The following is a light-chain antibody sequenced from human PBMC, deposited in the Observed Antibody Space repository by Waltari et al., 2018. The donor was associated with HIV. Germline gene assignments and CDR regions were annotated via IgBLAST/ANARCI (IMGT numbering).Light chain of an antibody. V-gene: IGKV1-5*03. CDR2: EAS. CDR3: QQYKTYSGT. J-gene: IGKJ1*01. Sequence: DIQMTQSPSTLSASIGDRVTITCRASQSINSWLAWYQQKPGKAPGLLIHEASSLESGVPSRFSGSESGTDFTLIINSLQPDDFATYYCQQYKTYSGTFGQGTKVEIK. CDR1: QSINSW.